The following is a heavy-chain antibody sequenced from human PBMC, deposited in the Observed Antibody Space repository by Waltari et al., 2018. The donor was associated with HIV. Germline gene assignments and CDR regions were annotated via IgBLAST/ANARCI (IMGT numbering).Heavy chain of an antibody. CDR1: GGSISSGSYY. J-gene: IGHJ4*02. D-gene: IGHD3-9*01. CDR2: IYTSGST. V-gene: IGHV4-61*02. CDR3: ARAPGYYDILTGYYNPYYFDY. Sequence: QVQLQESGPGLVKPSQTLSLTCTVSGGSISSGSYYWSWIRQPAGKGLEWIGRIYTSGSTNSNPSLKSRVTISVDTSKNQFSLKLSSVTAADTAVYYCARAPGYYDILTGYYNPYYFDYWGQGTLVTVSS.